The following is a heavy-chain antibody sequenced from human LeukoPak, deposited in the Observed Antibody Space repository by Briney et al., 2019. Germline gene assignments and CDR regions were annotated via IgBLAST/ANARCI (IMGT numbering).Heavy chain of an antibody. Sequence: GVLRLSCAASGFTFSSYGMHWVRQAPGKGLEWVAFISYDGSTKTYADSVKGRFTTSRDISLHLQMNSLRAEDTAVYYCVRNNNNDYWGQGTLVTVPS. CDR1: GFTFSSYG. V-gene: IGHV3-30*02. CDR3: VRNNNNDY. CDR2: ISYDGSTK. J-gene: IGHJ4*02. D-gene: IGHD2/OR15-2a*01.